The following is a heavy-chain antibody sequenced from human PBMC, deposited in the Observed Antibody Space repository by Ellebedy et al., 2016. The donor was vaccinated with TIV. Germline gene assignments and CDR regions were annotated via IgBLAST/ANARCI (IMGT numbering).Heavy chain of an antibody. CDR3: ARGYYDSRGYSNPFDI. D-gene: IGHD3-22*01. J-gene: IGHJ3*02. Sequence: SETLSLXCTVSGASISSSYWSWIRQPPGKALEWVAFIYHTGNTYYNPSLKSRVTTSVDTSKNQFSLKLSSVAAADTAVYYCARGYYDSRGYSNPFDIWGQGTMVTVSS. V-gene: IGHV4-59*01. CDR1: GASISSSY. CDR2: IYHTGNT.